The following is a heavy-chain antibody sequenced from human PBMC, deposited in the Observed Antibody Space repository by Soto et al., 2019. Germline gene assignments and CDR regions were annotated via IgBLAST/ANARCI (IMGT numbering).Heavy chain of an antibody. J-gene: IGHJ3*02. CDR3: VRESQNDAFDI. V-gene: IGHV1-69*08. CDR2: IIPILGIA. CDR1: GGTFSSYT. Sequence: QVQLVQSGAEVKKPGSSVKVSCKASGGTFSSYTISWVRQAPGQGLEWMGRIIPILGIANYAQKFQGRVTITADKSTSTAYMELSSLRSEDTAVYYCVRESQNDAFDIWGQGTMVTVSS.